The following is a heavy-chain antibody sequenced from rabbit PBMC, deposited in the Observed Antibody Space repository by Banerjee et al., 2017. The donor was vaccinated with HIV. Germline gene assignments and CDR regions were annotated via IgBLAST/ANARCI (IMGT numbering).Heavy chain of an antibody. CDR1: GFDFSSSYY. CDR3: AREPTYSSNSAYWGL. V-gene: IGHV1S40*01. J-gene: IGHJ6*01. Sequence: QQLEESGGGLVKPGASLTLTCKASGFDFSSSYYVCWVRQAPGKGLEWIACIRAGSAGDNTYYASWAKGRFTISKTSSTTVTLQMTSLTAADTATYFCAREPTYSSNSAYWGLWGPGTLVTVS. D-gene: IGHD1-1*01. CDR2: IRAGSAGDNT.